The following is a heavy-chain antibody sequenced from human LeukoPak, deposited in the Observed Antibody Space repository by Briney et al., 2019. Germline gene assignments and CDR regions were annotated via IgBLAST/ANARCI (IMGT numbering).Heavy chain of an antibody. J-gene: IGHJ3*02. CDR2: INHSGST. CDR1: GFTFSSYS. CDR3: ARYSDSSGPDAFDI. V-gene: IGHV4-34*01. Sequence: GSLRLSCAASGFTFSSYSMNWVRQAPGKGLEWIGEINHSGSTNYNPSLKSRVTISVDTSKNQFSLKLSSVTAADTAVYYCARYSDSSGPDAFDIWGQGTMVTVSS. D-gene: IGHD3-22*01.